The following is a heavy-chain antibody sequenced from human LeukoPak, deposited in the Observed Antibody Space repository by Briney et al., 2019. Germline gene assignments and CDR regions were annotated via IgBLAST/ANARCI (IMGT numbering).Heavy chain of an antibody. V-gene: IGHV1-2*02. CDR1: GYTFTGYY. CDR2: INPNSGGT. J-gene: IGHJ4*02. Sequence: ASVKVSCKASGYTFTGYYMHWVRQAPGQGLEWMGWINPNSGGTNYAQKFQGRVTMTRDTSISTAYMELSRLRSDGTAVHYCARELGEYCYDSSGIDYWGQGTLVTVSS. CDR3: ARELGEYCYDSSGIDY. D-gene: IGHD3-22*01.